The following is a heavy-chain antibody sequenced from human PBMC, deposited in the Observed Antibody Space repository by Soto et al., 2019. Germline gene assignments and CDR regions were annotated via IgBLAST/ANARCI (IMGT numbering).Heavy chain of an antibody. CDR2: IYYSGST. Sequence: SETLSLTCTVSGGSISSYYWSWIRQPPGKGLEWIGYIYYSGSTNYNPSLKSRVTISVDTSKNQFSLKLSSVTAADTAVYYCARVRGGYDFSLFDYWGQGTLVTVSS. CDR3: ARVRGGYDFSLFDY. D-gene: IGHD5-12*01. J-gene: IGHJ4*02. CDR1: GGSISSYY. V-gene: IGHV4-59*01.